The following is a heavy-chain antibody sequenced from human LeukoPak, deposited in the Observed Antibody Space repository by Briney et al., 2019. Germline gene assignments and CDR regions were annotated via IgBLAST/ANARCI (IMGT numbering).Heavy chain of an antibody. CDR3: ARDPRGVKAILGAFDI. CDR1: GDSISSGSYL. V-gene: IGHV4-61*02. CDR2: TYIGGDT. D-gene: IGHD2-21*01. Sequence: PSQTLSLTCTVSGDSISSGSYLWSWIRQPAGKGLEWIGRTYIGGDTNYNPSLKSRVTISLDTSNNQISLRLSSVTAADTAVYYCARDPRGVKAILGAFDIWGQGTTVTVSS. J-gene: IGHJ3*02.